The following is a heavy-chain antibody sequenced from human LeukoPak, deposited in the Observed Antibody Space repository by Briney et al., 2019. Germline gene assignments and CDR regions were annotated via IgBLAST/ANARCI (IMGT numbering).Heavy chain of an antibody. CDR1: GFTFSSYG. J-gene: IGHJ4*02. CDR2: ISGSGGST. CDR3: AKDSGWIQFID. Sequence: PGGSLRLSCAASGFTFSSYGMSWVRQAPGKGLEWVSAISGSGGSTYYADSVKGRFTISRDNSKNTLYLQMNSLRAEDTGVYYCAKDSGWIQFIDWGQGTPVTVSS. D-gene: IGHD5-24*01. V-gene: IGHV3-23*01.